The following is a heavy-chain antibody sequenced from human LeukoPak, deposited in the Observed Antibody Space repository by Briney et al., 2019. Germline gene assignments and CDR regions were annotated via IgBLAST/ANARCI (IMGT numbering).Heavy chain of an antibody. V-gene: IGHV3-11*01. CDR3: ARDREYYYDSSGHMDY. D-gene: IGHD3-22*01. CDR1: GFAFCDYY. Sequence: GGSLRLSCAASGFAFCDYYMSWIRQAPGKGLEWVSYISSSGSTIYYADSVKGRFTISRDNAKNSLYLQMNSLRAEDTAVYYCARDREYYYDSSGHMDYWGQGTLVTVSS. CDR2: ISSSGSTI. J-gene: IGHJ4*02.